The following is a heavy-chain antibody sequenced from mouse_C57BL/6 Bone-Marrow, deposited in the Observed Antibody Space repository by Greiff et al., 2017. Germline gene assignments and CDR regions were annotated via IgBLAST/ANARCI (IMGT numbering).Heavy chain of an antibody. V-gene: IGHV5-9*01. D-gene: IGHD2-4*01. CDR3: SRHDRLRPGAWFAY. CDR2: ISGGGGNN. Sequence: EVKLMESGGGLVKPGGSLKLSCAASGFTFSSYTMSWVRQTPEKRLEWVATISGGGGNNYYPDRVKGRFTISRDNAKNTLYLQMSSLRSEDTALYYCSRHDRLRPGAWFAYWGQGTLVTVSA. CDR1: GFTFSSYT. J-gene: IGHJ3*01.